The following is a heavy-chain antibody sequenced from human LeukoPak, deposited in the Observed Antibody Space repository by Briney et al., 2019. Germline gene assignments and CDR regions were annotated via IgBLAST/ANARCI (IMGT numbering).Heavy chain of an antibody. CDR2: VNHSGST. J-gene: IGHJ4*02. V-gene: IGHV4-34*01. D-gene: IGHD2-21*02. Sequence: SETLSLTCAVYGGSFSGYYWSWIRQPPGKGLAWIGEVNHSGSTNYNPSLKSRVIISVDTSKNQFSLQLSSVTAADTAVYYCAREHIVVVTGQRYFDYWGQGTLVTVSS. CDR1: GGSFSGYY. CDR3: AREHIVVVTGQRYFDY.